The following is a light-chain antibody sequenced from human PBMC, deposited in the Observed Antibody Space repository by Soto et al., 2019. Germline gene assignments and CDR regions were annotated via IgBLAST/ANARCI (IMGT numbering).Light chain of an antibody. Sequence: QSVLTQPPSASGSPGQSVTISCTGTSSDVGGYDYVSWYQQHPGKAPKLIIYAVTERPSGVPDRFSGSKSGNTASLTVSGLQAADEADYYCSSYAATNSPYVFGTGTKLTVL. CDR3: SSYAATNSPYV. CDR1: SSDVGGYDY. CDR2: AVT. V-gene: IGLV2-8*01. J-gene: IGLJ1*01.